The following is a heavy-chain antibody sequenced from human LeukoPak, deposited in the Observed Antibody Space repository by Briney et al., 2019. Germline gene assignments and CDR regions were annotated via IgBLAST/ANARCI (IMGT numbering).Heavy chain of an antibody. Sequence: SETLSLTCAVYGGSFSGYYWSWIRQPPGKGLEWIGEINHSGSTNYNPSLKSRVTISVDTSKSQFSLKLSSVTAADTAVYYCARERDDYVWGSYRHYYFDYWGQGTLVTVSS. CDR3: ARERDDYVWGSYRHYYFDY. J-gene: IGHJ4*02. V-gene: IGHV4-34*01. D-gene: IGHD3-16*02. CDR1: GGSFSGYY. CDR2: INHSGST.